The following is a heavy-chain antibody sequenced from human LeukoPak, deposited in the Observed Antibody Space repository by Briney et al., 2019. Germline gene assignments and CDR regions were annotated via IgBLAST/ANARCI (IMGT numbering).Heavy chain of an antibody. Sequence: ASVKVSCKASGYTFTSYAMNWVRQAPGQGLEWMGWINTNTGNPTYAQGFTGRFVFSLDTSVSTAYLQISSLKAEDTAVYYCARAADILNSYYYYGMDVWGQGTTVTVSS. D-gene: IGHD3-9*01. CDR1: GYTFTSYA. J-gene: IGHJ6*02. CDR2: INTNTGNP. V-gene: IGHV7-4-1*02. CDR3: ARAADILNSYYYYGMDV.